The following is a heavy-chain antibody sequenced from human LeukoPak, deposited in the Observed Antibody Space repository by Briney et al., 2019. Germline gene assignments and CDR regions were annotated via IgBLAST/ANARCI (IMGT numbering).Heavy chain of an antibody. D-gene: IGHD3-3*01. J-gene: IGHJ5*02. V-gene: IGHV1-18*01. Sequence: EASVKVSCKASGYIFISYAISWVRQAPGQGLEWMGWISAYNGNTNYAQKLQGRVTMTTDTSTSTAYMELRSLRSDDTAVYYCARAGETIFGAPNWFDPWGQGTLVTVSS. CDR3: ARAGETIFGAPNWFDP. CDR1: GYIFISYA. CDR2: ISAYNGNT.